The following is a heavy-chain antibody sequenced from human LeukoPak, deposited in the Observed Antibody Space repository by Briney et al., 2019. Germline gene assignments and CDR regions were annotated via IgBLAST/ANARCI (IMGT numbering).Heavy chain of an antibody. CDR1: ELAFKNAW. J-gene: IGHJ4*02. CDR3: ITEPHDYGDFTFGY. Sequence: PGGSLRLSCGASELAFKNAWMSWVCQAPGKGLEWVGRISSKSDGGTTDYAAPVKGRFTISRDDSTNTLSLQMSGLKAEDTALYFCITEPHDYGDFTFGYWGQGTLVTVSS. CDR2: ISSKSDGGTT. V-gene: IGHV3-15*01. D-gene: IGHD4-17*01.